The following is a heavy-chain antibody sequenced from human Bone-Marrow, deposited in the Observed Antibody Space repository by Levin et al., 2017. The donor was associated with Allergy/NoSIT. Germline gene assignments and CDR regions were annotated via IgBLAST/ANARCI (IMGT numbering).Heavy chain of an antibody. Sequence: PGGSLRLSCKAFGYTFSNYAMHWVRQAPGQRLEWMGWINTGNGNTKYSQKFQGRVTISRDTSASAAYMELSRLTSEDTAVYYCAREEVPPDSEDYYYHYYMDVWGTGTTVTVSS. CDR3: AREEVPPDSEDYYYHYYMDV. D-gene: IGHD3-22*01. CDR2: INTGNGNT. J-gene: IGHJ6*03. CDR1: GYTFSNYA. V-gene: IGHV1-3*04.